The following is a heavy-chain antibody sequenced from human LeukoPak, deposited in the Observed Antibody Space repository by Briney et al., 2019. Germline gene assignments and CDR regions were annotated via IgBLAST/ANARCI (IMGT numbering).Heavy chain of an antibody. Sequence: PSETLSLTCTVSGGSISSSSYYWGWIRQPPGKGLEWIGSIYYSGSTYYNPSLKSRVTISVDTSKNQFSLKLSSVTAADTAVYYCASGNCTNGVCYRNLNYWGQGTLVTVSS. D-gene: IGHD2-8*01. CDR3: ASGNCTNGVCYRNLNY. CDR2: IYYSGST. V-gene: IGHV4-39*01. J-gene: IGHJ4*02. CDR1: GGSISSSSYY.